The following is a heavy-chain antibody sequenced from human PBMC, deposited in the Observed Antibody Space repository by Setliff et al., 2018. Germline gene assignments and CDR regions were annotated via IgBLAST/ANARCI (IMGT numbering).Heavy chain of an antibody. CDR1: GVTFSRHA. V-gene: IGHV3-30*07. J-gene: IGHJ4*02. CDR2: MSNDGSDK. D-gene: IGHD3-22*01. Sequence: GGSLRLSCAASGVTFSRHAMHWVRQAPGKGLEWVAVMSNDGSDKNYADSAKGRFSVARDNSRTTLYLQMNSLRVEDTAVYYCAADTFDSNAQAFDYWGQGTLVTVSS. CDR3: AADTFDSNAQAFDY.